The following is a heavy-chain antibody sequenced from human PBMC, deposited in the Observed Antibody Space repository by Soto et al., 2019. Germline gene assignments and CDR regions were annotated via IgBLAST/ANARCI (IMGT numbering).Heavy chain of an antibody. Sequence: PSETLSLTCTVSGGSISSSSYYWGWIRQPPGKGLEWIGSIYYSGSTYYNPSLKSRITISVDTSKNQLSLKLNTMTAANAAENYCARLVYDSSGYRTGWGQGTLVTVSS. CDR2: IYYSGST. V-gene: IGHV4-39*01. D-gene: IGHD3-22*01. CDR1: GGSISSSSYY. CDR3: ARLVYDSSGYRTG. J-gene: IGHJ4*02.